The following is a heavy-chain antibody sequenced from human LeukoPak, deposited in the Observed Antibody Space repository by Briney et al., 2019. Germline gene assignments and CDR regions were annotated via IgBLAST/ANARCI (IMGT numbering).Heavy chain of an antibody. Sequence: ASVKVSCKASGYTFTSYYMHWVRPAPGQGLEWMGIINPSGGSTSYAQKFQGRVTMTRDTSTSTVYMELSSLRSEDTAVYYCARVEKFWYFDLWGRGTLVTVSS. CDR2: INPSGGST. J-gene: IGHJ2*01. CDR3: ARVEKFWYFDL. CDR1: GYTFTSYY. V-gene: IGHV1-46*01.